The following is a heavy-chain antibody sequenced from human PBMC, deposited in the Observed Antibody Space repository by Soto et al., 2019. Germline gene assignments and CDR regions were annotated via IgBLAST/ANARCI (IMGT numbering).Heavy chain of an antibody. D-gene: IGHD6-13*01. CDR3: ARHEGGAAADRPLDY. V-gene: IGHV4-39*01. Sequence: QLRLQESGPGLVKSSETLSLTCTISGGSVRSGSYYWGWIRQPPGKGLEWIASIYYSGRTHNNPALKSRVTMSIDTYTNQFSLKMNSVTAADTAVYYCARHEGGAAADRPLDYWGQGTLVTVSS. CDR1: GGSVRSGSYY. J-gene: IGHJ4*02. CDR2: IYYSGRT.